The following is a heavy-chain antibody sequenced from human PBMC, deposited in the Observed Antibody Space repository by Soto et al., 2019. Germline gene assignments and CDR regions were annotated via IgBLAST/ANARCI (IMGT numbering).Heavy chain of an antibody. CDR2: ISGSGGST. CDR1: GFTFSNYA. Sequence: EVQLLESGGGLVQPGGSLRLSCAASGFTFSNYAMSWVRQAPGKGLEWVSAISGSGGSTFHADSVKGRFTISRDNSKNTLYLQMNSLRAEDTAVYYCAKGLSSGWYLPFDPWGQGTPVTVSS. CDR3: AKGLSSGWYLPFDP. D-gene: IGHD6-19*01. V-gene: IGHV3-23*01. J-gene: IGHJ5*02.